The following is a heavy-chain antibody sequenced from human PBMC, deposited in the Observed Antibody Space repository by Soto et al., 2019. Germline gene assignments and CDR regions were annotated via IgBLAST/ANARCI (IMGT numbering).Heavy chain of an antibody. CDR3: ARSGGSGIYSYLSLDY. CDR2: IYYSGST. V-gene: IGHV4-59*11. Sequence: PSETLSLTCTVSGGSISRHYWSWIRQPPGKGLEWIGNIYYSGSTSYNPSLKSRVTISVDRSRTQFSLQLSSVTAADTAVYYCARSGGSGIYSYLSLDYWGHGTLVTVS. D-gene: IGHD3-10*01. J-gene: IGHJ4*01. CDR1: GGSISRHY.